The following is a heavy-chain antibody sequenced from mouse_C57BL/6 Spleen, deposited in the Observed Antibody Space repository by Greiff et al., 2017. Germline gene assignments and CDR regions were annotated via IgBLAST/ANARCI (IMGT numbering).Heavy chain of an antibody. D-gene: IGHD2-4*01. CDR1: GYTFTSYW. CDR3: ARRVGVYYDYSWFAY. V-gene: IGHV1-55*01. Sequence: VQLQQPGAELVKPGASVKMSCKASGYTFTSYWITWVKQRPGQGLEWIGDIYPGSGSTNYNEKFKSKATLTVDTSSSTAYMQLSSLTSEDSAVYYCARRVGVYYDYSWFAYWGQGTLVTVSA. CDR2: IYPGSGST. J-gene: IGHJ3*01.